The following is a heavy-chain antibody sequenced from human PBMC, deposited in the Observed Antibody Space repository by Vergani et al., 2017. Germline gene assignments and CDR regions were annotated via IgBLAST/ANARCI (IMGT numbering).Heavy chain of an antibody. CDR2: ISGSGGST. CDR3: ANLGATIKSGY. D-gene: IGHD5-12*01. J-gene: IGHJ4*02. V-gene: IGHV3-23*04. Sequence: EVQLVESGGGLIQPGGSLRLSCAASGFTFSSYDMSWVRQAPGKGVEWVSAISGSGGSTYYADSVKGRFTISRDNSKNTLYLQRNSLRAEDTAVYYCANLGATIKSGYWGEGTLVTVYS. CDR1: GFTFSSYD.